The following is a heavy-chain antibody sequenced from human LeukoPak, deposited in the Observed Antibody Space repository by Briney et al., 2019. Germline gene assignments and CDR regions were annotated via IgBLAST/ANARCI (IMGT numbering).Heavy chain of an antibody. CDR2: IWPSDSDT. V-gene: IGHV5-51*01. J-gene: IGHJ4*02. CDR3: ARLWSGLSYFDY. Sequence: GETLKISCKVSGYIFTNYWIGWVRQMPGKGLEWMGIIWPSDSDTKYSLSLQGQVTISVDKSITTAYLQWSSLQASDTAMYYCARLWSGLSYFDYWGQGTLVTVSS. CDR1: GYIFTNYW. D-gene: IGHD3-3*01.